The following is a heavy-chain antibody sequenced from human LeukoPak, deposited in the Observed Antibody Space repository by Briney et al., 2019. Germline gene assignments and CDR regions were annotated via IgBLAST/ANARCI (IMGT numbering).Heavy chain of an antibody. V-gene: IGHV1-18*01. CDR1: GGTFSSYA. CDR3: VRERFGWFDP. Sequence: ASVKVSCKASGGTFSSYAISWVRQAPGQGLEWMGWINPYNGNRKYAQKFQGRVTLTTDTSATTAYMELRSLISDDTAAYYCVRERFGWFDPWGQGTLVTVSS. CDR2: INPYNGNR. J-gene: IGHJ5*01. D-gene: IGHD3-10*01.